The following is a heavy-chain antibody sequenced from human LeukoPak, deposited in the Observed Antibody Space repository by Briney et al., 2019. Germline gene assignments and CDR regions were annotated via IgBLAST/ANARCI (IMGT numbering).Heavy chain of an antibody. V-gene: IGHV3-20*04. CDR1: GFTFDDYG. Sequence: GGSLRLSCAASGFTFDDYGMSWVRQAPGKGLEWVPNINWNGGSTGYADSVKGRFTISRDNAKNSLYLQMNSLRAEDTAVYYCARLSYSGSYGHFDYWGQGTLVTVSS. CDR2: INWNGGST. CDR3: ARLSYSGSYGHFDY. D-gene: IGHD1-26*01. J-gene: IGHJ4*02.